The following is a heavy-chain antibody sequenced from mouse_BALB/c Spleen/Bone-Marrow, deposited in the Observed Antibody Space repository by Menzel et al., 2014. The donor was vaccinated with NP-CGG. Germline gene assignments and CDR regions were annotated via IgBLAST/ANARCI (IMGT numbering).Heavy chain of an antibody. CDR3: ARGITTRGGDC. CDR2: IYPGNVNT. J-gene: IGHJ2*01. CDR1: GYTFTSYY. Sequence: QVQLQQSGPELVKPGASVRISCKASGYTFTSYYIHWVKQRPGQGLEWIGWIYPGNVNTQYNEKFVGKATLTADKSSSTAYMQLSSLTSEDSAVYFCARGITTRGGDCWGQGTTLTVSS. D-gene: IGHD2-4*01. V-gene: IGHV1S56*01.